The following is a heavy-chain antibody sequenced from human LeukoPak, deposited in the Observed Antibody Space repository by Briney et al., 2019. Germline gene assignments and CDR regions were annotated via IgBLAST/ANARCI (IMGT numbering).Heavy chain of an antibody. CDR1: GGSISSSSYY. V-gene: IGHV4-39*07. Sequence: SETLSLTCTVSGGSISSSSYYWGWIRQPPGKGLEWIGSIYYSGSTYYNPSLKSRVTISVDTSKNQFSLKLSSVTAADTAVYYCARISKTMTTVVLRHYFDYWGQGTLVTVSS. D-gene: IGHD4-23*01. J-gene: IGHJ4*02. CDR2: IYYSGST. CDR3: ARISKTMTTVVLRHYFDY.